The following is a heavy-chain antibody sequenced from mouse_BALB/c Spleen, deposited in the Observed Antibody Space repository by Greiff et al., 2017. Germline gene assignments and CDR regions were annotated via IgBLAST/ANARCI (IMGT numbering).Heavy chain of an antibody. D-gene: IGHD1-1*01. CDR2: IWAGGST. CDR1: GFSLTSYG. V-gene: IGHV2-9*02. CDR3: ANYYGSSYRTYYAMDY. Sequence: VQLVESGPGLVAPSQSLSITCTVSGFSLTSYGVHWVRQPPGKGLEWLGVIWAGGSTNYNSALMSRLSISKDNSKSQVFLKMNSLQTDDTAMYYCANYYGSSYRTYYAMDYWGQGTSVTVSS. J-gene: IGHJ4*01.